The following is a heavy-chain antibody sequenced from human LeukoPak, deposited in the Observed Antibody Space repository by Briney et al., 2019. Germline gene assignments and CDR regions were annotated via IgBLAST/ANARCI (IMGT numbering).Heavy chain of an antibody. J-gene: IGHJ4*02. D-gene: IGHD1-26*01. CDR3: ARGSIVGAAFDYFDY. Sequence: ASVKVSCKASGYTFTGYYIHWVRQAPGQGLEWMGWINPNSGGTNYAQTFQGGVTMTRDTSISTAYMDLSRLRSDDTAVYYCARGSIVGAAFDYFDYWGQGTLVTVSS. CDR1: GYTFTGYY. V-gene: IGHV1-2*02. CDR2: INPNSGGT.